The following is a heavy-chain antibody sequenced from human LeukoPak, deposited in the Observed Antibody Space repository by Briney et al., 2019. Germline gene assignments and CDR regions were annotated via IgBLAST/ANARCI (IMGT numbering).Heavy chain of an antibody. CDR3: ARVITKYYDTGYDAFDI. D-gene: IGHD3-22*01. CDR1: GGTFSSYA. V-gene: IGHV1-2*02. J-gene: IGHJ3*02. CDR2: INPNSGGT. Sequence: ASVKVSCKASGGTFSSYAISWVRQAPGQGLEWMGWINPNSGGTNYAQKFQGRVTMTRDTSTSTVYMELSSLRSEDTAVYYCARVITKYYDTGYDAFDIWGQGTMVTVSS.